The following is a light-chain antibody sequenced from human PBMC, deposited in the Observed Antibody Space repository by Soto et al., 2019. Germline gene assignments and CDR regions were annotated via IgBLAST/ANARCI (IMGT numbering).Light chain of an antibody. CDR1: QSISSW. CDR3: QHYNSYSEA. Sequence: IQLTQYTYTLPASVRDRATIACRASQSISSWLAWYQQKPGKAPKLLIYKASTLKSGVPSRFSGSGSGTEFTLTISSLQPDDFATYYCQHYNSYSEAFGQGTKVDIK. J-gene: IGKJ1*01. CDR2: KAS. V-gene: IGKV1-5*03.